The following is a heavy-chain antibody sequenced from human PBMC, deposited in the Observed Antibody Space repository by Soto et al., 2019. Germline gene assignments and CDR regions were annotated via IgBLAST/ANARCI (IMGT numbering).Heavy chain of an antibody. CDR3: ARDRSSGYFVSYYGMDV. CDR1: GFTFSSYA. V-gene: IGHV3-30-3*01. J-gene: IGHJ6*02. Sequence: PGGSLRLSCAASGFTFSSYAMHWVRQAPGKGLEWVAVISYDGSNKYYADSVKGRFTISRDNSKNTLYLQMNSLRAEDTAVYYCARDRSSGYFVSYYGMDVWGQGTTVTVSS. D-gene: IGHD3-22*01. CDR2: ISYDGSNK.